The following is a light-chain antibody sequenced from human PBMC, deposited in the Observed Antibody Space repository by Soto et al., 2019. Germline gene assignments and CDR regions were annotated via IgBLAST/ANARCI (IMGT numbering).Light chain of an antibody. Sequence: QSALTQPASVSGSPGQSITISCTGTSSDVGGYNFVSWYQQHPGKVPKLMIFAVNRRPSGVSDRFSGSKAGNTASLTISGLQAEDEGDYYCCSYTSSSTHVFGRGTKVTVL. J-gene: IGLJ1*01. CDR3: CSYTSSSTHV. CDR2: AVN. V-gene: IGLV2-14*03. CDR1: SSDVGGYNF.